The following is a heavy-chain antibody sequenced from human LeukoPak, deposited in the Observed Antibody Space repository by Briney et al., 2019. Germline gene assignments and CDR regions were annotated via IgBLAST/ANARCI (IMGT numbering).Heavy chain of an antibody. CDR1: GFTFSSYW. CDR3: ARGPKSLTTVTTKGLYYYYGMDV. V-gene: IGHV3-74*01. J-gene: IGHJ6*02. D-gene: IGHD4-11*01. Sequence: PGGSLRLSRAASGFTFSSYWMHWVRQAPGKGLVWVSRINSDGSSTSYADSVKGRFTISRDNAKNTLYLQMNSLRAEDTAVYYCARGPKSLTTVTTKGLYYYYGMDVWGQGTTVTVSS. CDR2: INSDGSST.